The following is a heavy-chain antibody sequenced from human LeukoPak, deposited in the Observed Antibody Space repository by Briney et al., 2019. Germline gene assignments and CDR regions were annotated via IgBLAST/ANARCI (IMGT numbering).Heavy chain of an antibody. CDR1: GFTFSSYW. V-gene: IGHV3-53*01. CDR3: ARGSGSGYPERYFDY. D-gene: IGHD3-22*01. J-gene: IGHJ4*02. Sequence: PGGSLRLSCAASGFTFSSYWMHWVRQAPGKGLVWVSVIYSGGSTYYADSVKGRFTISRDNSKNTLYLQMNSLRAEDTAVYYCARGSGSGYPERYFDYWGQGTLVTVSS. CDR2: IYSGGST.